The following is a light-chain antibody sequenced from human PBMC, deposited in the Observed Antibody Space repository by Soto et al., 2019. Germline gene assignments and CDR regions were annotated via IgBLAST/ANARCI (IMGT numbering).Light chain of an antibody. J-gene: IGLJ1*01. CDR3: CSYAGSNTYV. V-gene: IGLV2-23*01. CDR2: EDN. CDR1: SSDFGSYNL. Sequence: QSVLTQPASVSGSPGQSITISCTGTSSDFGSYNLVSWYQQHPGKAPKLIIYEDNKRPSGVSNRFSGSKSGNTASLTISGLQAEDEADYYCCSYAGSNTYVFGTGTKVTVL.